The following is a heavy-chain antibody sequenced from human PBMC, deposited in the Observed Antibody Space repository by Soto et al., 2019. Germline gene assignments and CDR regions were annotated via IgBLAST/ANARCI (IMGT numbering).Heavy chain of an antibody. J-gene: IGHJ4*02. Sequence: QVQLVESGGGVVQPGRSLRLSCAASGLTLSNYAMHWVRQAPGKGLEWVAVISYDGSNRYYADSVKGRFTIFRDNSKNTLYLQMNSLRAEDTAVYYCARVTQAVAADYWGQGTLVTVSS. V-gene: IGHV3-30-3*01. CDR2: ISYDGSNR. CDR1: GLTLSNYA. CDR3: ARVTQAVAADY. D-gene: IGHD6-19*01.